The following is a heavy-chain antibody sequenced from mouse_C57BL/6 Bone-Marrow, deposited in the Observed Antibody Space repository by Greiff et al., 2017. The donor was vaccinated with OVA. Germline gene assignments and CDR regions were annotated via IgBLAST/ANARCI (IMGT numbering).Heavy chain of an antibody. D-gene: IGHD2-1*01. Sequence: EVQVVESGGGLVKPGGSLKLSCAASGFTFSSYTMSWVRQTPEKRLEWVATISGGGGNTYYPDSVKGRFTNSRDNAKNTLYLQMSILRSEDTALYYCARHGNNVDYWGQGTTLTVSS. CDR3: ARHGNNVDY. CDR1: GFTFSSYT. J-gene: IGHJ2*01. V-gene: IGHV5-9*01. CDR2: ISGGGGNT.